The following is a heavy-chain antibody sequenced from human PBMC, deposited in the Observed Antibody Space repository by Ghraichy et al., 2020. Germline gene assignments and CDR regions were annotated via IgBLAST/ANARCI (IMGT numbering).Heavy chain of an antibody. J-gene: IGHJ2*01. CDR2: IIPIFGTA. CDR3: ARGSGNYGGNGPWYFDL. CDR1: GGTFSSYA. D-gene: IGHD4-23*01. V-gene: IGHV1-69*13. Sequence: SVKVSCKASGGTFSSYAISWVRQAPGQGLEWMGGIIPIFGTANYAQKFQGRVTITADESTSTAYMELSSLRSEDTAVYYCARGSGNYGGNGPWYFDLWGRGTLVTVSS.